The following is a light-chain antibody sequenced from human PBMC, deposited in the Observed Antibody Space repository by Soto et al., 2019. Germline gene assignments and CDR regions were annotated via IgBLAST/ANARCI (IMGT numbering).Light chain of an antibody. CDR2: KAS. Sequence: DIQMTQSPSTLSASVGDRVTITCRASQSISSWLAWYQQKPGKAPKLLIYKASSLESGVPSRFSGSGSGTEFTLTISSLQPDDFAPYYCQQYNSYPFMYTFGQGTKLEIK. V-gene: IGKV1-5*03. CDR1: QSISSW. CDR3: QQYNSYPFMYT. J-gene: IGKJ2*01.